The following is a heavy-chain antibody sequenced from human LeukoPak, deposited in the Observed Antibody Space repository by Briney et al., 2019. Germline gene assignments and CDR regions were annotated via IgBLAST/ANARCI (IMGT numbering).Heavy chain of an antibody. D-gene: IGHD3-22*01. J-gene: IGHJ4*02. Sequence: GGSLRLSCAASGFTFSTYDMNWVRQAPGKGLEWVSSISSSGSYIYYADSLKGRFAISRDNANSSLFLQMNSLRAEDTAVYYFARVRYDGSGYYSVYDYWGQGTLVTVSS. V-gene: IGHV3-21*01. CDR2: ISSSGSYI. CDR3: ARVRYDGSGYYSVYDY. CDR1: GFTFSTYD.